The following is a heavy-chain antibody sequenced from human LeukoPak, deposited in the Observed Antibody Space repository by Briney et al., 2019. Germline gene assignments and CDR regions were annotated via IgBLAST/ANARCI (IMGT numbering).Heavy chain of an antibody. D-gene: IGHD3-9*01. V-gene: IGHV1-2*02. CDR3: ARVRDILTAKYYFDY. Sequence: GASVKVSCKASGYTFTGYYMHWVRQAPGQGLEWMGWINPNSGGTNYAQKFQGRVTMTRDTSISTAYMELSRLRSDDAAVYYCARVRDILTAKYYFDYWGQGTLVTVSS. CDR2: INPNSGGT. CDR1: GYTFTGYY. J-gene: IGHJ4*02.